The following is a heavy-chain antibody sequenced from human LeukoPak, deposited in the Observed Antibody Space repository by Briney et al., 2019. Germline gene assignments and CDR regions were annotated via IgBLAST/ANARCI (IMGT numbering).Heavy chain of an antibody. CDR2: ISGSGGTT. J-gene: IGHJ4*02. CDR3: AGLQYYFDY. CDR1: GFTFTTYA. D-gene: IGHD4-11*01. V-gene: IGHV3-23*01. Sequence: PGGSLRLSCAASGFTFTTYAMRWVRQAPGKGLEWASAISGSGGTTYYADSVKGRFSISRDNSKNTLYLQMNSLRAEDTAVYYCAGLQYYFDYWGQGTLVTVSS.